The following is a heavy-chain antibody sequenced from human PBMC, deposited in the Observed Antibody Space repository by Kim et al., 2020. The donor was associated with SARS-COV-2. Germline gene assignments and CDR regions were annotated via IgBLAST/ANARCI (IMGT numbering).Heavy chain of an antibody. CDR2: SYSGGST. Sequence: GGSLRLSCAASGFIVSSNYMRWVRQAPGKGLEWVSVSYSGGSTYYADSVKGRFTISRDNSKNTLYLQMNSLRAEDTAVYYCAMNKLYHPLLGYWGQGTLVTVSS. V-gene: IGHV3-66*01. CDR1: GFIVSSNY. D-gene: IGHD3-16*01. J-gene: IGHJ4*02. CDR3: AMNKLYHPLLGY.